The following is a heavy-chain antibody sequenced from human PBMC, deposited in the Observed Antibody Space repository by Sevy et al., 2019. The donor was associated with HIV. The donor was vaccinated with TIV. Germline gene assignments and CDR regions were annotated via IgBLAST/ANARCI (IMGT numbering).Heavy chain of an antibody. CDR3: TREKYYYDSSGYYPGAFDI. Sequence: GGSLRLSCTASGFTFGDYAMSWFRQAPGKGLEWVGFIRSKAYGGTTEYAASVKGRFTISRDDSKSIANLKMNSLKTEDTAVYYCTREKYYYDSSGYYPGAFDIWGQGTMVTVSS. CDR2: IRSKAYGGTT. V-gene: IGHV3-49*03. D-gene: IGHD3-22*01. CDR1: GFTFGDYA. J-gene: IGHJ3*02.